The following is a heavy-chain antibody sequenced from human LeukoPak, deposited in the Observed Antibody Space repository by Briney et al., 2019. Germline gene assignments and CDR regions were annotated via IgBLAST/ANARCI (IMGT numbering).Heavy chain of an antibody. CDR3: ARVLGDGYDPAHY. CDR1: GYTFTSYG. V-gene: IGHV1-18*01. J-gene: IGHJ4*02. CDR2: ISAYSGHA. Sequence: SVQVSCKAFGYTFTSYGISWVRQAPGQGLEWMGWISAYSGHANYAQELQGRVTMTTDTSTSTAYMELRSLRSDDTAMYYCARVLGDGYDPAHYWGQGTLVTVSS. D-gene: IGHD5-12*01.